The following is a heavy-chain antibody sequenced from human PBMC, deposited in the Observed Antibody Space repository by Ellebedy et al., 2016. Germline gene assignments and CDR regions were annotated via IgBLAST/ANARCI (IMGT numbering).Heavy chain of an antibody. D-gene: IGHD5-18*01. CDR2: MNPNSGNT. J-gene: IGHJ6*03. V-gene: IGHV1-8*01. CDR3: ARAPTNPRDRRMVRVYYMDV. Sequence: ASVKVSXXASGYTFTSYDINWVRQATGQGLEWMGWMNPNSGNTGYAQKFQGRVTMTRNTSISTAYMELSSLRSEDTAVYYCARAPTNPRDRRMVRVYYMDVWGKGTTVTVSS. CDR1: GYTFTSYD.